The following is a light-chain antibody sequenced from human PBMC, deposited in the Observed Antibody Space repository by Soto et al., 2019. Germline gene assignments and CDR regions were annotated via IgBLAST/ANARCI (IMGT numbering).Light chain of an antibody. CDR2: AAS. CDR1: QGISSY. Sequence: DIQLTQSPSFLSASVGDRVTITCRASQGISSYLAWYQQKPGKAPKLLIYAASTVQSGVSSRFSGSGSGTEFTLTISSLQPEDFATYYCQQLNSYLLFGGGTKVEIK. V-gene: IGKV1-9*01. CDR3: QQLNSYLL. J-gene: IGKJ4*01.